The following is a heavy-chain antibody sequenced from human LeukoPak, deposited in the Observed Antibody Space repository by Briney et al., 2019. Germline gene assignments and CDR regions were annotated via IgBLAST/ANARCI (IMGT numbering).Heavy chain of an antibody. D-gene: IGHD3-16*02. Sequence: GGSLRLSCAASGFTVSSNYMSWVRQAPGKGLEWVSVIYSGGSTYYADSVKGRFTISRDNSKNTLYLQMNSLRAEDTAVYCCASISSWGSYRYVDYWGQGTLVTVSS. CDR1: GFTVSSNY. J-gene: IGHJ4*02. V-gene: IGHV3-66*01. CDR2: IYSGGST. CDR3: ASISSWGSYRYVDY.